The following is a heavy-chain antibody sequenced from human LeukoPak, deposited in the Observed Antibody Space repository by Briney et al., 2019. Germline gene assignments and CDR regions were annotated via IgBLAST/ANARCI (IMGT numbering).Heavy chain of an antibody. V-gene: IGHV4-31*03. D-gene: IGHD1-26*01. CDR1: GGSISRGASY. Sequence: SETLSLTCTVSGGSISRGASYWTWIRQHPGKGLQWIGYIYSSGSTYYNPTLKRRLSISLDTSKNQFSLKLTSVTAADTAVYYCARAPGLSIVAATSGIDFWGHGTLVTVSS. CDR3: ARAPGLSIVAATSGIDF. CDR2: IYSSGST. J-gene: IGHJ4*01.